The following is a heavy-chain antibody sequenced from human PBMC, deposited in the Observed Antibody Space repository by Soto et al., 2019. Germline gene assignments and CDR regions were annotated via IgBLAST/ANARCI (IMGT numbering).Heavy chain of an antibody. CDR1: GFTFNDYY. V-gene: IGHV3-11*01. Sequence: AGGSPRLSCAACGFTFNDYYMSWIRQAPGKGLEWLSYISSSDSTIYYADSVKGRFTISRDNAKNSLYLQMNSLRAEDTAVYYCARTYPRFDYSGQGTLVTVSS. J-gene: IGHJ4*02. CDR2: ISSSDSTI. CDR3: ARTYPRFDY.